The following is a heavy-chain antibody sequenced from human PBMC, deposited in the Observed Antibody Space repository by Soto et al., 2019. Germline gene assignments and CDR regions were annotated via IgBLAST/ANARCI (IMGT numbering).Heavy chain of an antibody. V-gene: IGHV4-34*01. Sequence: QVQLQQLGAGLLKPSETLSLTCAVYGGSFSGYYWSWIRQPPGKGLEWIGEINHSGSTNYNPSLKSRVTISXDSXKNQFSLKLSSVTAADTAVYYCARVTGRYYYGMDVWGQGTTVTVSS. CDR3: ARVTGRYYYGMDV. CDR1: GGSFSGYY. CDR2: INHSGST. J-gene: IGHJ6*02.